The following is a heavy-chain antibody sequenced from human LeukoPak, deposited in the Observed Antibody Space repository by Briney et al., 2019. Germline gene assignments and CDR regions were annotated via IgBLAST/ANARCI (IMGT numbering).Heavy chain of an antibody. Sequence: GGSLRLSCAASGFTFSGSAMHWVRQASGKGLEWVGRIRSKANSYATAYAASVKGRFTISRDDSKNTAYLQMNSLKAEDTAVYYCTTPGYSGSPAPRWGQGTLVTVSS. CDR1: GFTFSGSA. J-gene: IGHJ4*02. D-gene: IGHD1-26*01. CDR2: IRSKANSYAT. CDR3: TTPGYSGSPAPR. V-gene: IGHV3-73*01.